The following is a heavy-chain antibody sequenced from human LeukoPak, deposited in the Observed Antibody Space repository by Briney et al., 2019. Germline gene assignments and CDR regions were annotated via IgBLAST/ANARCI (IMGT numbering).Heavy chain of an antibody. CDR3: AGSGYSLLEY. CDR2: ITGSGGTT. Sequence: GGSLRLSCAASGFTVSSYAITWVRQAPGKGLEWVSGITGSGGTTYYADSVKGRFNISRDSYRNTLYLQMNSLRVEDTAVYYCAGSGYSLLEYWGQGTLVNVSS. J-gene: IGHJ4*02. CDR1: GFTVSSYA. V-gene: IGHV3-23*01. D-gene: IGHD3-22*01.